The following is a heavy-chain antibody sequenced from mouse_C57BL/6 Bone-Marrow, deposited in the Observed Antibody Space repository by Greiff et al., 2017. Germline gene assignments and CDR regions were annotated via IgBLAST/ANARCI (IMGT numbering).Heavy chain of an antibody. J-gene: IGHJ3*01. V-gene: IGHV5-4*01. CDR3: ARDGFAY. Sequence: VQLKESGGGLVKPGGSLKLSCAASGFTFSSYAMSWVRQTPEKRLEWVATISDGGSYTYYPDNVKGRFTISRDNAKNNLYLQMSHLKSEDTAMYYCARDGFAYWGQGTLVTVSA. CDR2: ISDGGSYT. CDR1: GFTFSSYA.